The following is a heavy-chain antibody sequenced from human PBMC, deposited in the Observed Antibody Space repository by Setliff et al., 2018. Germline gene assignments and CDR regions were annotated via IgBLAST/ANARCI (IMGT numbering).Heavy chain of an antibody. CDR3: ARCITIFGVVIPNAFDY. Sequence: SCPTLVNPTQTLTLTCTFSGFSLSTSVVGVGWIRQPPGKALEWLALIYWDDDKRYSPSLKSRLTITKDTSKNQVVLTMTNMDPVDTATYYCARCITIFGVVIPNAFDYWGQGTLVTVSS. D-gene: IGHD3-3*01. J-gene: IGHJ4*02. CDR1: GFSLSTSVVG. CDR2: IYWDDDK. V-gene: IGHV2-5*02.